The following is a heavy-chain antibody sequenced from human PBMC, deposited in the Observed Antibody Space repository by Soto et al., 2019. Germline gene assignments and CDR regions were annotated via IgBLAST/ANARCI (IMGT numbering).Heavy chain of an antibody. Sequence: AGGSLRLSCAASGFTFSSYSMNWVRQAPGKGLERVSYISSSNSTIYYAESVKGRFTTSRDNAKNSLYLQLNSLRDEDTAVYYCAYNLMTIYYYGMDVWGQGTTVTVSS. D-gene: IGHD1-20*01. CDR3: AYNLMTIYYYGMDV. CDR1: GFTFSSYS. V-gene: IGHV3-48*02. CDR2: ISSSNSTI. J-gene: IGHJ6*02.